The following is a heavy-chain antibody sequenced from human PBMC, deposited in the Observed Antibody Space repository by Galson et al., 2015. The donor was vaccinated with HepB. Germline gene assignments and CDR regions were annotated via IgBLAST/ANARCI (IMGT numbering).Heavy chain of an antibody. Sequence: SVTVSCKASGFTFTSSAMQWVRQARGQRLEWIGWIVVGSGNTNYAQKFQERVTITRDMSTSTAYMELSSLRSEDTAVYYCAADWALGDLGYYYYGMDVWGQGTTVTVSS. CDR3: AADWALGDLGYYYYGMDV. D-gene: IGHD1-26*01. CDR2: IVVGSGNT. CDR1: GFTFTSSA. V-gene: IGHV1-58*02. J-gene: IGHJ6*02.